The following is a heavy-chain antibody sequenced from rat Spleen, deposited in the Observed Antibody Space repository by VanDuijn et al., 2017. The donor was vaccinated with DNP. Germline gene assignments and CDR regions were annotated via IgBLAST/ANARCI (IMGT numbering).Heavy chain of an antibody. J-gene: IGHJ3*01. CDR2: ISYSGST. V-gene: IGHV3-1*01. Sequence: EVQLQESGPGLVKPSQSLSLTCYVTGSSIISNYWAWIRKFPGNKMEWTGYISYSGSTSYNPSLKSRISLTRDTSKNQFFIQLNSVTTEDTATYYCATGGAGIWFAYWGQGTLVTVSS. CDR1: GSSIISNY. CDR3: ATGGAGIWFAY. D-gene: IGHD4-2*01.